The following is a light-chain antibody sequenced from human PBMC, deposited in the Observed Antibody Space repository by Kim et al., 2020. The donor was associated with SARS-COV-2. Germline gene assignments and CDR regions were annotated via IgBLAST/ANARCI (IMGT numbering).Light chain of an antibody. CDR2: GKN. CDR3: NSRDSSGNLYV. J-gene: IGLJ1*01. CDR1: SLRTYY. V-gene: IGLV3-19*01. Sequence: SSELTQDPAVSVALGQTVSFTCQGDSLRTYYAGWYQQKPGQAPVLVIYGKNNRPSGIPERFSGSSSGDTASLTITGAQAEDEADYYCNSRDSSGNLYVFGTGTKVTVL.